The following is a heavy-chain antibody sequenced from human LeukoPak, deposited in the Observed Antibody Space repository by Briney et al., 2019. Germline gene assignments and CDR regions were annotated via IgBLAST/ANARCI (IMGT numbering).Heavy chain of an antibody. CDR1: GGSISSSSYY. D-gene: IGHD5-12*01. CDR2: IYYSGST. Sequence: SETLSLTCTVSGGSISSSSYYWGWIRQPPGKGLEWLGSIYYSGSTYYNPSLKSRVTISVDTSKNQFSLKLSSVTAADTAVYYCARMGYSGYDGFDYYYYMDVWGQRDHGHRLL. V-gene: IGHV4-39*07. CDR3: ARMGYSGYDGFDYYYYMDV. J-gene: IGHJ6*03.